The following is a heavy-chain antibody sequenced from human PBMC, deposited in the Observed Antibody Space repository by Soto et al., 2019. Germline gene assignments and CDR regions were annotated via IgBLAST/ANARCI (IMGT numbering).Heavy chain of an antibody. V-gene: IGHV3-13*01. CDR2: IGTAGDT. D-gene: IGHD6-6*01. J-gene: IGHJ6*02. CDR1: GFTFSSYD. CDR3: ARELVNYVMDV. Sequence: PGGSLRLSCAAYGFTFSSYDMHWVRQATGKGLEWVSAIGTAGDTYYPGSVKGRFTISRENAKNSLYLQMNSLRAEDTAVYYCARELVNYVMDVWGQGTTVTVS.